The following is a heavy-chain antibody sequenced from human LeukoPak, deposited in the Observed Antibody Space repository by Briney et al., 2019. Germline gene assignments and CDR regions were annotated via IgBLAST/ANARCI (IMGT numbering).Heavy chain of an antibody. D-gene: IGHD1-26*01. V-gene: IGHV3-74*01. CDR1: GFTFSSYW. CDR2: INSDGSSA. CDR3: AREGGRPTDWFDP. J-gene: IGHJ5*02. Sequence: GGSLRLSCAASGFTFSSYWMHWVRQAPGKGLVWVSRINSDGSSASYADSVKGRFTISRDNAKNTLYLQMNSPRAEDTAVYYCAREGGRPTDWFDPWGQGTLVTVSS.